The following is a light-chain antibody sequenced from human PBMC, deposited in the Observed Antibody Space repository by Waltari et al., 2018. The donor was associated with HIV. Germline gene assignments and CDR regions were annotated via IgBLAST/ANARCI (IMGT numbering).Light chain of an antibody. Sequence: QSALTQPASVSGSPGQSITISCTGTSSDVRIYNLVSWYQQYPGKAPKLMIYEGSKRPSGVSNRFSGSKSGNTASLTISGLQTEDEADYYCCSYAGSFVVFGGGTKLTVL. CDR2: EGS. V-gene: IGLV2-23*01. CDR1: SSDVRIYNL. CDR3: CSYAGSFVV. J-gene: IGLJ2*01.